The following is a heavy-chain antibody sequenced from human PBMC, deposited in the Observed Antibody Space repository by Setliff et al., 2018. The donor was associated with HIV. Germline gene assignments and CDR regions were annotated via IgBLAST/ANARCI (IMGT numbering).Heavy chain of an antibody. CDR2: FYYNGDS. CDR3: ARQSGPYGPSVPPDY. Sequence: SETLSLTCTVSGDSVNDRSYFWGWIRQPPGKGLEWIGTFYYNGDSRYNPSLKSRVTISVDTSKNQFSLKLNSVTATDTAIYYCARQSGPYGPSVPPDYWGQGTLVTVS. CDR1: GDSVNDRSYF. J-gene: IGHJ4*02. V-gene: IGHV4-39*01. D-gene: IGHD3-10*01.